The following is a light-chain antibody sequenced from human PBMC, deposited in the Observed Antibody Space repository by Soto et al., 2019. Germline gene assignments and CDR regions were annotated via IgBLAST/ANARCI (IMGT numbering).Light chain of an antibody. CDR2: EVS. V-gene: IGLV2-14*01. CDR3: SSYISSTYV. J-gene: IGLJ1*01. CDR1: SSDVGGYNY. Sequence: QSALTQPASVSGSPGQSITISCTGTSSDVGGYNYVSWYQQHPGKAPKLMIYEVSNRPSGVSNRFSGSKSGNTASLTISGLQAEDEADYYCSSYISSTYVFGTGTKLTVL.